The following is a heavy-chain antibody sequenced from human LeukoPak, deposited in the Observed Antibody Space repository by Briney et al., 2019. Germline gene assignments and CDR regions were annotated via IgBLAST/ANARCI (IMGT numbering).Heavy chain of an antibody. CDR3: ARDKDHSSGPPHTSSY. Sequence: PSQTLSLTCTVSGGSISSGGYYWSWIRQHPGKGLEWIGYIYYSGSTYYNPSLKSRVTISVDTSKNQFSLKLSSVTAADTAVYYCARDKDHSSGPPHTSSYWGQGTLVTVSS. V-gene: IGHV4-31*03. CDR2: IYYSGST. J-gene: IGHJ4*02. CDR1: GGSISSGGYY. D-gene: IGHD6-19*01.